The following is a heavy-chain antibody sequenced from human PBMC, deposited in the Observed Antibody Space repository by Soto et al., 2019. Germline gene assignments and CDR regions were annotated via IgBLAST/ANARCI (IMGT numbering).Heavy chain of an antibody. CDR1: GGSFSGYY. Sequence: SKTLSLTCAVYGGSFSGYYWSWIRQPPGKGLEWIGEINHSGSTNYNPSLKSRVTISVDTSKNQFSLKLSSVTAADTAVYYCARGSPYPRHYYMDVWGKGTTVTVSS. CDR3: ARGSPYPRHYYMDV. V-gene: IGHV4-34*01. J-gene: IGHJ6*03. CDR2: INHSGST.